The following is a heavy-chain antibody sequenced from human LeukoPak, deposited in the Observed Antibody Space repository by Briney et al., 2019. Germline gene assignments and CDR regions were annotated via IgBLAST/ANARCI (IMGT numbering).Heavy chain of an antibody. D-gene: IGHD1-26*01. CDR3: AKEAYSGTYYGYFDY. Sequence: GGSLRLSCAASGFTFSSYGMHWVRQAPGKGLEWVAVIWYDGSNEYYADSAKGRFTISRDNSKNTLYLQMNSLRAEDTAVYYCAKEAYSGTYYGYFDYWGQGTLVTVSS. CDR2: IWYDGSNE. V-gene: IGHV3-33*06. J-gene: IGHJ4*02. CDR1: GFTFSSYG.